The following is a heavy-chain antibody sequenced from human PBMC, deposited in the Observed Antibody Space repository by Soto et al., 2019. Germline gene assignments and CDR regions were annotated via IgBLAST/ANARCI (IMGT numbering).Heavy chain of an antibody. CDR3: ARGILFDP. V-gene: IGHV4-59*01. CDR2: IYYSGST. CDR1: GGSISSYY. Sequence: ASETLSLTCTVSGGSISSYYWSWIRQPPGKGLEWIGYIYYSGSTNYNPSLKSRVTISVDTSKNQFSLKLSSVTAADTAVYYCARGILFDPWGQGTLVTVSS. J-gene: IGHJ5*02. D-gene: IGHD3-9*01.